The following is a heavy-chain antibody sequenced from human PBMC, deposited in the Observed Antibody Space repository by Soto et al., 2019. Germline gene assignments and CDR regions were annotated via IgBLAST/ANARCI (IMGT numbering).Heavy chain of an antibody. D-gene: IGHD3-22*01. J-gene: IGHJ4*02. CDR3: AKHFYYDSIYYHPPNPQFPLNS. Sequence: GESLKISCKGSGYSFTSYWIAWVRQVPGKGLELMGVIYPGDSDIRYSPSFQGQVTISADKPISTAYLQWSSLKASDSAMYFCAKHFYYDSIYYHPPNPQFPLNSWGQGTLVTFSS. CDR1: GYSFTSYW. CDR2: IYPGDSDI. V-gene: IGHV5-51*01.